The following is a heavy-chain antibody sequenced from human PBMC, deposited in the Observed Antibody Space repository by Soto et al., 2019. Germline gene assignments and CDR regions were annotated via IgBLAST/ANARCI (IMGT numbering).Heavy chain of an antibody. CDR1: GGSISSYY. Sequence: TLSLTCTVSGGSISSYYWSWIRQPPGKGLEWIGYIYYSGSTNYNPSLKSRVTISVDTSKNQFSLKLSSVTAADTAVYYCARGRFYYYGMDVWGQGTTVTVSS. V-gene: IGHV4-59*01. J-gene: IGHJ6*02. CDR2: IYYSGST. CDR3: ARGRFYYYGMDV.